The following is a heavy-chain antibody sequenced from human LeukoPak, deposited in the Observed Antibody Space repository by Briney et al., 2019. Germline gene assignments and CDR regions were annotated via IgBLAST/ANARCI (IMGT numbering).Heavy chain of an antibody. CDR2: ISAYNGNT. J-gene: IGHJ2*01. CDR1: GYTFTSYG. Sequence: ASVKVSCKASGYTFTSYGISWVRQAPGQGLEWMGWISAYNGNTNYAQKLQGRVTMTTDTSTSTAYMELRSLRSDDTAVYYCATVKAPYYYDSSGYFWYFDLWGRGTLVTVSS. D-gene: IGHD3-22*01. V-gene: IGHV1-18*01. CDR3: ATVKAPYYYDSSGYFWYFDL.